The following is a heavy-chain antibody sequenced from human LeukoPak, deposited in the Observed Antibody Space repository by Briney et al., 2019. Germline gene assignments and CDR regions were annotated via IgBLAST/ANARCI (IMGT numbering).Heavy chain of an antibody. CDR3: ARHGFTMTPGAFDI. D-gene: IGHD3-22*01. J-gene: IGHJ3*02. Sequence: SETLSLTCAVSGYSISSGYYWGWIRQPPGKGLEWIGSIYYSGSTYYNPSLKSRVTISVDTSKNQFSLKLSSVTAADTAVYYCARHGFTMTPGAFDIWGQGTMVTVSS. CDR1: GYSISSGYY. CDR2: IYYSGST. V-gene: IGHV4-38-2*01.